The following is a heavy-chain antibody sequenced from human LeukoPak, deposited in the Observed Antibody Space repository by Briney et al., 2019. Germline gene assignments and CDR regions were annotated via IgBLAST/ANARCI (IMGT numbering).Heavy chain of an antibody. V-gene: IGHV4-59*01. CDR3: ARMRGDYVVDS. D-gene: IGHD4-17*01. CDR2: IHYSGST. CDR1: GDSISTYY. J-gene: IGHJ5*01. Sequence: SETLSLTCTVSGDSISTYYWSWIRKPPGKGLECIGYIHYSGSTNYNPSLKSRVTLSLYTSKNQFSLNLRSVTAADTGVYYCARMRGDYVVDSWGQGTLVTVSS.